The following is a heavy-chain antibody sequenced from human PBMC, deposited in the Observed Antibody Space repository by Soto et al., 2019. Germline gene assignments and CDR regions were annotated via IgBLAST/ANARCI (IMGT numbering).Heavy chain of an antibody. D-gene: IGHD3-16*02. CDR3: ANLDMITFGGVIGPNDEFDI. CDR2: INHSGST. Sequence: SETLSLTCAVYGGSFSGYYWTWIRQPPGTGLEWIGEINHSGSTNYNPSLKSRVTISRDRSKNQFSLKLSSVTAADTAVYYCANLDMITFGGVIGPNDEFDIWGQGTMVTVSS. V-gene: IGHV4-34*01. CDR1: GGSFSGYY. J-gene: IGHJ3*02.